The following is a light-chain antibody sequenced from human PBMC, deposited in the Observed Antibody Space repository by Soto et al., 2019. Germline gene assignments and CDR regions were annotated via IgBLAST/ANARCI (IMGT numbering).Light chain of an antibody. CDR2: EGS. CDR3: CSYAGSSAFAGGWV. Sequence: QLVLTQPASVSGSPGQSITISCTGTSSDVGSYNLVSWYQQHPGKAPKLMIYEGSKRPSGVSNRCSGSKSGNTASRTISGLQAEDGADYYCCSYAGSSAFAGGWVFGGGTKLTVL. CDR1: SSDVGSYNL. J-gene: IGLJ3*02. V-gene: IGLV2-23*03.